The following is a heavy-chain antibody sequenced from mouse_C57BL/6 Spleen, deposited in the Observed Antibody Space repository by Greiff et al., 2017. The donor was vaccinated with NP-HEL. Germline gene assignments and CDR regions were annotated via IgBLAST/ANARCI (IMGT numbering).Heavy chain of an antibody. Sequence: VQLKQSGAELVKPGASVKLSCTASGFNIKDYYMHWVKQRTEQGLEWIGRIDPEDGETKYAPNFQGKATITADPSAHTAYLQLSSLTSEDTAVYYCAYGNYAWCFDVWGTGTTVTVSS. V-gene: IGHV14-2*01. J-gene: IGHJ1*03. CDR2: IDPEDGET. D-gene: IGHD2-1*01. CDR3: AYGNYAWCFDV. CDR1: GFNIKDYY.